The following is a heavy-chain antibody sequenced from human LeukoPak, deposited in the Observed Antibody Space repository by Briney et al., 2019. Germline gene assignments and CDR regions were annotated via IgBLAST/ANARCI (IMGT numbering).Heavy chain of an antibody. CDR3: AKADSNYVSGNWFDP. Sequence: GGSLRLSCAASGFTFSSYAMSRVRQAPGKGLEWVSAISGSGGSTYYADSVKGRFTISRDNSKNTLYLQMNSLRAEDTAVYYCAKADSNYVSGNWFDPWGQGTLVTVSS. V-gene: IGHV3-23*01. J-gene: IGHJ5*02. CDR1: GFTFSSYA. CDR2: ISGSGGST. D-gene: IGHD4-11*01.